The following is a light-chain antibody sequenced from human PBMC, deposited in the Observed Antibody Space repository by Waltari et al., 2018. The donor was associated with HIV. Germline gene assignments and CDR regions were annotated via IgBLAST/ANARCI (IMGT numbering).Light chain of an antibody. J-gene: IGKJ4*01. V-gene: IGKV3D-15*01. Sequence: EIVMTQSPATLSVSLGKRATVSCRASQSIGNNFAWDQQKFGQAPSLVSYGTSTRATGVPARFTGSGSGTNFTLTINSLQADDSGIYFCQQHTSSVTFGGGTKV. CDR3: QQHTSSVT. CDR1: QSIGNN. CDR2: GTS.